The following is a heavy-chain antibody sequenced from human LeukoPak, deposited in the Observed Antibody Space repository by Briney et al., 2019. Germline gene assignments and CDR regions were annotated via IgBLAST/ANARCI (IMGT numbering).Heavy chain of an antibody. V-gene: IGHV4-39*07. CDR1: GGSISSSNYY. Sequence: SETLSLTCTVSGGSISSSNYYWGWIRQPPGKGLEWIGSLYYSGSTNYNPSLKSRVTISVDTSKNQFSLKLSSVTAADTAVYYCARVEDYLDAFDIWGQGTMVTVSS. CDR3: ARVEDYLDAFDI. CDR2: LYYSGST. J-gene: IGHJ3*02. D-gene: IGHD3-16*01.